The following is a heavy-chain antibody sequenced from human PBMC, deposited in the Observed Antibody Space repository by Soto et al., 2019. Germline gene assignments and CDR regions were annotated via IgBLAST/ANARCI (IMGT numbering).Heavy chain of an antibody. CDR1: GDSVSSNSAA. Sequence: KQSQTLSLTCAISGDSVSSNSAAWNWIRQSPSRGLEWLGRTYYRSKWYNDYAVSVKSRITINPDTSKNQFSLQLNSVTPEDTAVYYCARAFGYSGYDSRGYFDYWGQGTLVTVSS. J-gene: IGHJ4*02. V-gene: IGHV6-1*01. D-gene: IGHD5-12*01. CDR3: ARAFGYSGYDSRGYFDY. CDR2: TYYRSKWYN.